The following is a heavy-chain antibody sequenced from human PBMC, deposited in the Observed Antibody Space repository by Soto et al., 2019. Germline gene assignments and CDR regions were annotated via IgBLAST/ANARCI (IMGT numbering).Heavy chain of an antibody. D-gene: IGHD5-12*01. V-gene: IGHV1-18*01. CDR2: ISAYNGNT. CDR1: GYTFTSYG. CDR3: ARVVDNAGHDY. Sequence: QVQLVQSGAEVKKPGASVKVSCKASGYTFTSYGISWVRQAPGQGLEWMGWISAYNGNTNYAQKLQSRVNMTTDTSASTAYMELRTLRSEDTGVYYCARVVDNAGHDYWGQGTLVTVSS. J-gene: IGHJ4*02.